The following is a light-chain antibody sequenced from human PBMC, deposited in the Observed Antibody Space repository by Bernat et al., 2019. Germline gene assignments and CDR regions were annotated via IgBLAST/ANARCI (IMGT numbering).Light chain of an antibody. J-gene: IGLJ1*01. Sequence: YVLTQPPSVSGAPGETASVSCEGDNIGYKSVHWYQQKPGQAPVLLIYSDSARPSGIPERFSGSNSGNTATLPINRVESGDEADYYCQVWDGATAHFVFGTGTHVTVL. CDR1: NIGYKS. CDR2: SDS. V-gene: IGLV3-21*04. CDR3: QVWDGATAHFV.